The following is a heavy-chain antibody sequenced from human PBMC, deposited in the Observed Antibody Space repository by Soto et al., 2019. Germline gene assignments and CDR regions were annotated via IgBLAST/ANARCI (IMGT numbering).Heavy chain of an antibody. Sequence: EVQLLESGGGLVQPGGSLRLSCAASGFTFRNYPMTWVRQAPGKGLDWVSTISGSGVDTYYPNSVKGRVTISRDNSKNPLYLQITSLRAEDTAIYYCAKGGLLPRANRWFWGQGTLVTVSS. J-gene: IGHJ4*02. CDR3: AKGGLLPRANRWF. CDR2: ISGSGVDT. D-gene: IGHD2-2*01. V-gene: IGHV3-23*01. CDR1: GFTFRNYP.